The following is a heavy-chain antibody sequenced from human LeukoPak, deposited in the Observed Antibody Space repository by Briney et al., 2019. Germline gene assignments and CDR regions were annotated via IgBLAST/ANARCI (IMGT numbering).Heavy chain of an antibody. V-gene: IGHV4-39*02. CDR3: ARDRPLRY. J-gene: IGHJ4*02. CDR1: GGSISSSSYY. Sequence: SETLSLTGTVSGGSISSSSYYWGWIRQPPGKGLEWIGGIYYSGSTYYNPSLKSRVTISVDTSKNQFSLKLSSVTAADTAVYYCARDRPLRYWGQGTLVTVPS. CDR2: IYYSGST.